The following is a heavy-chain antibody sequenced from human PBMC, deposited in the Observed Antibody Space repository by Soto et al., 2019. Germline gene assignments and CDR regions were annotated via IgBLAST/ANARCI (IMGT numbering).Heavy chain of an antibody. V-gene: IGHV3-33*01. Sequence: PGGSLRLSCAASGFTFSSYGMHWVRQAPGKGLEWVAVIWYDGSNKYYADSVKGRFTISRDNSKNTLYLQMNSLRAEDTAVYYCARSGPCTNGVCYTFDYWGQGTLVTVSS. CDR1: GFTFSSYG. D-gene: IGHD2-8*01. J-gene: IGHJ4*02. CDR2: IWYDGSNK. CDR3: ARSGPCTNGVCYTFDY.